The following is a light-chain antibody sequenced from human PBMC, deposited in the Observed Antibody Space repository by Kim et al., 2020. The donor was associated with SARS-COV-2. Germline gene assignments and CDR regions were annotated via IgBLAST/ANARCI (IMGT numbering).Light chain of an antibody. CDR1: SSDVGGYNY. CDR3: CSYAGSYTFVV. Sequence: QSVTISCTGTSSDVGGYNYVSWYQQHPGKAPKLMIYDVSKRPSGVSDRFSGSKSGNTASLTISGLQAEDEADYYCCSYAGSYTFVVFGGGTKLTVL. CDR2: DVS. J-gene: IGLJ2*01. V-gene: IGLV2-11*01.